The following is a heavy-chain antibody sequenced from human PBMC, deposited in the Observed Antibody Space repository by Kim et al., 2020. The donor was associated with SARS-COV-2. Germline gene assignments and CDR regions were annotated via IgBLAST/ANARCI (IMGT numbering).Heavy chain of an antibody. J-gene: IGHJ6*02. CDR2: IYSGGST. V-gene: IGHV3-66*01. D-gene: IGHD3-16*01. CDR3: ARDLRGSEGGMDV. Sequence: GGSLRLSCAASGFTVSSNYMSWVRQAPGKGLEWVSVIYSGGSTYYADSVKGGFTISRDNSKNTLYLQMNSLRAEDTAVYYCARDLRGSEGGMDVWGQGTTVTVSS. CDR1: GFTVSSNY.